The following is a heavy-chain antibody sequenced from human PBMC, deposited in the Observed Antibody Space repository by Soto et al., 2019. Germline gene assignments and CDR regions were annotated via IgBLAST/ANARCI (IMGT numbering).Heavy chain of an antibody. V-gene: IGHV1-18*04. Sequence: GSVKVSCKASGFTFNTYGVSWVRPAPGQGLEWMGCLSAYNGNTNYAQKFQGRLTMTTDTSTSIAYMDLRSLRSDDTAVYYCARVLLGDLSFDYWGQGTLVTVSS. D-gene: IGHD3-16*02. J-gene: IGHJ4*02. CDR2: LSAYNGNT. CDR1: GFTFNTYG. CDR3: ARVLLGDLSFDY.